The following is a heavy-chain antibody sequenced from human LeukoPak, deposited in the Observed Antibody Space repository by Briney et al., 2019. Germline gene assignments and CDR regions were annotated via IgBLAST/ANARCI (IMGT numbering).Heavy chain of an antibody. Sequence: GGSLRLSCAASGFTFSSYSMNWVRQAPGKGLEWVSYISSSSGTIYYADSVEGRFTISRDNAKNSLYLQMNSLRAEDTALYYCARDSITMVRGVSDYWGQGTLVTVSS. D-gene: IGHD3-10*01. V-gene: IGHV3-48*01. CDR1: GFTFSSYS. CDR3: ARDSITMVRGVSDY. J-gene: IGHJ4*02. CDR2: ISSSSGTI.